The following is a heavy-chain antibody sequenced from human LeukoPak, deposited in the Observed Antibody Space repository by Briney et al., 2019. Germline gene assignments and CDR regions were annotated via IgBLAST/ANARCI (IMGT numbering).Heavy chain of an antibody. Sequence: SETLSLTCTVSGGSTSSGSYYWSWIRQPAGKGLEWIGRIYTSGSTNYNPSLKSRVTISVDTSKNQFSLKLSSVTAADTAVYYCAREGSSWYSSYYYMDVWGKGTTVTVSS. CDR3: AREGSSWYSSYYYMDV. J-gene: IGHJ6*03. D-gene: IGHD6-13*01. CDR1: GGSTSSGSYY. CDR2: IYTSGST. V-gene: IGHV4-61*02.